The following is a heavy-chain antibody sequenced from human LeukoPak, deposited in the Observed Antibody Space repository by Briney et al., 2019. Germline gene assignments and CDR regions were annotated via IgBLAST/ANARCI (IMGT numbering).Heavy chain of an antibody. CDR3: ARDRDDLTSDAFDI. CDR2: ISSSSSYI. J-gene: IGHJ3*02. V-gene: IGHV3-21*01. D-gene: IGHD1-1*01. Sequence: GGSLRLSCAASGFTFSSYSMNWVRQAPGKGLEWVSSISSSSSYIYYADSVKGRFTISRGNAKNSLYLQMNSLRAEDTAVYYCARDRDDLTSDAFDIWGQGTMVTVSS. CDR1: GFTFSSYS.